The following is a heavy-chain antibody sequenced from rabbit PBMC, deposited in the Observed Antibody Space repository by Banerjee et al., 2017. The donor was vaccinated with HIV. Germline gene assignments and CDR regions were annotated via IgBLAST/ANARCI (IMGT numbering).Heavy chain of an antibody. CDR3: ARAAGYAGYGYATGFDL. Sequence: QSLEESGGDLVKPGASLTLTCTASGFTISSTYWICWVRQAPGKGLEWIAYIYPGYGTTDYASWAKGRFTISLDNAQNTVDLQMTSLTAADTATYFCARAAGYAGYGYATGFDLWGQGTLVTVS. CDR1: GFTISSTYW. D-gene: IGHD6-1*01. J-gene: IGHJ4*01. V-gene: IGHV1S40*01. CDR2: IYPGYGTT.